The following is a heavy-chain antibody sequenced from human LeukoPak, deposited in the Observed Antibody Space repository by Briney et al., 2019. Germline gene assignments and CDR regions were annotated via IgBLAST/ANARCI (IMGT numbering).Heavy chain of an antibody. CDR1: GFTFSSYA. D-gene: IGHD1-20*01. CDR2: ISGSGGST. J-gene: IGHJ5*02. Sequence: PGGSLRLSCAASGFTFSSYAMSWVRQAPGKGLEWVSAISGSGGSTYYADSVKGRFTISRDNSKNTLYLQMNSLRAEDTAVYYCAKDVLTGTTGGYNWFDPWGQGTLVTVSS. V-gene: IGHV3-23*01. CDR3: AKDVLTGTTGGYNWFDP.